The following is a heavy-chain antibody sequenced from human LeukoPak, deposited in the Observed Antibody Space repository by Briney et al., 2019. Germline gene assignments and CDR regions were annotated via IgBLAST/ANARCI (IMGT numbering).Heavy chain of an antibody. CDR2: MYYSGDS. Sequence: SETLSLTCDISGVPITDYYWSWIRLAPRRGLEWIGYMYYSGDSNSNPSLEGRVTMSADTSTNQFSLRLTSVTAADTAIYYCARELPSTGNWFDPWGQGILVTVSS. CDR1: GVPITDYY. CDR3: ARELPSTGNWFDP. J-gene: IGHJ5*02. D-gene: IGHD1-14*01. V-gene: IGHV4-59*01.